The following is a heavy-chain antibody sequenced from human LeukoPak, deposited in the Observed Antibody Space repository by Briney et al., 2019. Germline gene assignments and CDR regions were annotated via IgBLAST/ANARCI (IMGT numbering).Heavy chain of an antibody. CDR3: ARDCGFGGLCHYYGMDV. Sequence: GGSLRLSCAASGFTFSSYGMHWVRQAPGKGLEWVAVIWYDGSNKYYADSVKGRFTISRDNSKNTLYLQMNSLRAEDTAVYYCARDCGFGGLCHYYGMDVWGQGTTVTVSS. D-gene: IGHD3-10*01. J-gene: IGHJ6*02. CDR2: IWYDGSNK. CDR1: GFTFSSYG. V-gene: IGHV3-33*01.